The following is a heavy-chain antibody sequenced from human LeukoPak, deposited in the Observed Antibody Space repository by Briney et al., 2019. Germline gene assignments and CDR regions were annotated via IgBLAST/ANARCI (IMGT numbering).Heavy chain of an antibody. V-gene: IGHV3-30*18. CDR3: TKEITIFGVVIIPIFDY. D-gene: IGHD3-3*01. Sequence: PGGSLRLSCAASGFTFSSYGMHWVRQAPGKGLEWVAVISYDGSNKYYADSVKGRFTISRDNSKNTLYLQMNSLRAEDTAVYYCTKEITIFGVVIIPIFDYWGQGTLVTVSS. CDR1: GFTFSSYG. J-gene: IGHJ4*02. CDR2: ISYDGSNK.